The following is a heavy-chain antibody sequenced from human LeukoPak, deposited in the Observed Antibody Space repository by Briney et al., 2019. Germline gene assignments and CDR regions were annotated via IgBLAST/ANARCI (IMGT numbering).Heavy chain of an antibody. CDR1: TDSITSNW. CDR3: ARVSPGYCSGGSCYGVDY. J-gene: IGHJ4*02. D-gene: IGHD2-15*01. V-gene: IGHV4-59*01. Sequence: SETLSLTCAVSTDSITSNWWSWVRQPPGKGLEWIGYIYYSGSTNYNPSLKSRVTISVDTSKNQFSLKLSSVTAADTAVYYCARVSPGYCSGGSCYGVDYWGQGTLVTVSS. CDR2: IYYSGST.